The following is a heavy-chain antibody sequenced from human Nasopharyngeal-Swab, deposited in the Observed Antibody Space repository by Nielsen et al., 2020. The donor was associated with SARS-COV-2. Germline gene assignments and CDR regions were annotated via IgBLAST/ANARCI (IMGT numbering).Heavy chain of an antibody. CDR3: ARERGGGYGDY. CDR1: GFTFSPYI. V-gene: IGHV3-48*04. Sequence: GESLKISCAASGFTFSPYIMTWVRQAPGKGLEWLSYITGTSDSIRYADSVKGRFTISRDNAKNSLFLQMNGLTAEDTAVYYCARERGGGYGDYWGQGTLVTVSS. J-gene: IGHJ4*02. D-gene: IGHD5-12*01. CDR2: ITGTSDSI.